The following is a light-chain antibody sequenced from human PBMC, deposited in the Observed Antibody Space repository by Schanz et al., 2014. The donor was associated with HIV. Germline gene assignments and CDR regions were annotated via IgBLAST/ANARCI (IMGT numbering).Light chain of an antibody. J-gene: IGLJ2*01. CDR2: ANH. CDR1: AFNIGQNF. CDR3: ATWDATVRAVL. V-gene: IGLV1-51*01. Sequence: QSVLTQPPSVSAAPGQKVTIACSGSAFNIGQNFVSWYQHLPGTAPKLLIYANHERPSEIPDRFSASRTGTSATPAIIGLQSGDEAEYYCATWDATVRAVLFGGGTKVTVL.